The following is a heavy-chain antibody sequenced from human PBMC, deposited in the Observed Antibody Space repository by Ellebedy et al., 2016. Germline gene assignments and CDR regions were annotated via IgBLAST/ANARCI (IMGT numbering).Heavy chain of an antibody. Sequence: ASVKVSCKASGYTFTSYGISWVRQAPGQGLEWMGWISAYNGNTNYAQKLQGRVTMTTDTSTSTAYMELRSLRSDDTAVYYCARDLIGYSSGWRYFDLWGRGTLVTVSS. CDR2: ISAYNGNT. J-gene: IGHJ2*01. V-gene: IGHV1-18*01. CDR3: ARDLIGYSSGWRYFDL. CDR1: GYTFTSYG. D-gene: IGHD6-19*01.